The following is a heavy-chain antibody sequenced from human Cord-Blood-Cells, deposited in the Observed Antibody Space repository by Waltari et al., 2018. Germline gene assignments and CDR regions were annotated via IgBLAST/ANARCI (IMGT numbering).Heavy chain of an antibody. CDR3: AKDSGQQLDY. D-gene: IGHD6-13*01. CDR1: GFTFSSYG. V-gene: IGHV3-30*02. J-gene: IGHJ4*02. CDR2: IRYNGSNK. Sequence: QVQLVESGGGVVQPGGSLRLSCAASGFTFSSYGMHWVRQAPGKGLEWVAFIRYNGSNKYYADSVKGRVTISRDNSKNTLYLQMNSLRAEDTAVYYCAKDSGQQLDYWGQGTLVTVSS.